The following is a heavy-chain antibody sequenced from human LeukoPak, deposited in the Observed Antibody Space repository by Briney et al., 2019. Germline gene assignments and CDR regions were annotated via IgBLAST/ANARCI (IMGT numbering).Heavy chain of an antibody. Sequence: PGGSLRLSCAASGFTFSSHGMNWVRQAPGKGLEWVAFIRYDGSNKYYADSVKGRFTISRDNSKNTLYLQMNSLRAEDTAVYYCAKARGNYYYYYMDVWGKGTTVTISS. V-gene: IGHV3-30*02. J-gene: IGHJ6*03. D-gene: IGHD3-10*01. CDR2: IRYDGSNK. CDR1: GFTFSSHG. CDR3: AKARGNYYYYYMDV.